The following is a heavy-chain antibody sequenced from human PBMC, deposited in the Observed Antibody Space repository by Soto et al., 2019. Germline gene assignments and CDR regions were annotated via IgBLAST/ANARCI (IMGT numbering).Heavy chain of an antibody. CDR1: GFTFSSYG. Sequence: PGGSLRLSCAASGFTFSSYGMHWVRQAPGKGLEWVAVISYDGSNKYYADSVKGRFTISRDNSKNTLYLQMNSLRAEDTAVYYCAKDPPGYSSVFDDWGQGPLGTV. V-gene: IGHV3-30*18. J-gene: IGHJ4*02. CDR3: AKDPPGYSSVFDD. D-gene: IGHD6-19*01. CDR2: ISYDGSNK.